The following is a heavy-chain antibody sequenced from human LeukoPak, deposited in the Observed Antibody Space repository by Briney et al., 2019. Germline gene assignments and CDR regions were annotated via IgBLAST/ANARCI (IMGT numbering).Heavy chain of an antibody. Sequence: ASVKVSCKASGGTFSSYAISWVRQATGQGLEWMGWMNPNSGNTGYAQKFQGRVTMTRNTSISTAYMELSSLRSEDTAVYYCARGYDFWSGYFYYMDVWGKGTTVTVSS. J-gene: IGHJ6*03. CDR1: GGTFSSYA. CDR2: MNPNSGNT. D-gene: IGHD3-3*01. V-gene: IGHV1-8*02. CDR3: ARGYDFWSGYFYYMDV.